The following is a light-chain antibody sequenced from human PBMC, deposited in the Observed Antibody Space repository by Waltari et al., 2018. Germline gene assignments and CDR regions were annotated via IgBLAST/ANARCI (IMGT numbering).Light chain of an antibody. CDR3: CSYAFSSNWV. CDR2: EVS. J-gene: IGLJ3*02. CDR1: SSDVGGYNY. Sequence: QSALTQPPSASGSPGQSVTIPCTGTSSDVGGYNYSSVYQQHPRKAPTPMFFEVSNRPPGVPDRFSGSKSGNTASLTVSGLQSEDEADYYCCSYAFSSNWVFGGGTKLTVL. V-gene: IGLV2-8*01.